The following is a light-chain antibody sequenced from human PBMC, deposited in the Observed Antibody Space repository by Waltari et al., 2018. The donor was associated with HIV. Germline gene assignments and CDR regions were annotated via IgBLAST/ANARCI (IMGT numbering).Light chain of an antibody. J-gene: IGLJ2*01. CDR3: QSYDNRLSGSVV. CDR1: RSNIGAGFD. CDR2: DNN. Sequence: QSVLTQPPSVSGAPGQRVAIPCTGSRSNIGAGFDVHWYQQLPGTPPKLIIFDNNNRPSGFPDRFSGSKSGSSASLAITGLQSEDEADYYCQSYDNRLSGSVVFGGGTKVTVL. V-gene: IGLV1-40*01.